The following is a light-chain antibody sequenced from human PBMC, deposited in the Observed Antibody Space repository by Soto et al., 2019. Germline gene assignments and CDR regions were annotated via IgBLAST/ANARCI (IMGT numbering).Light chain of an antibody. CDR3: GTWDSSLSGGV. J-gene: IGLJ2*01. V-gene: IGLV1-51*02. CDR2: ENK. Sequence: QSVLTQPPSVSAAPGQYVTISCSGSSSNIANNYVCWYQQFPGTAPKLLIYENKKRPPGIPDRFSGSKSGTSATLGITGLQTGYEADYYCGTWDSSLSGGVFGGGTKLTVL. CDR1: SSNIANNY.